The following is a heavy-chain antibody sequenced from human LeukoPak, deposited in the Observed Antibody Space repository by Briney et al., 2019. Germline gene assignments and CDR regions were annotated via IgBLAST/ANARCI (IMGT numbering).Heavy chain of an antibody. V-gene: IGHV4-30-4*01. CDR3: AREVGTGNFDY. CDR1: GGSISSGDYY. J-gene: IGHJ4*02. CDR2: IYYSGST. Sequence: PSETLSLTCTVSGGSISSGDYYWSWIRQPPGKGLEWIGYIYYSGSTYYNPSLKSRVTISVDTSKNQFSLKLSSVTAADTAVYYCAREVGTGNFDYWGQGTLVTVSS. D-gene: IGHD4-23*01.